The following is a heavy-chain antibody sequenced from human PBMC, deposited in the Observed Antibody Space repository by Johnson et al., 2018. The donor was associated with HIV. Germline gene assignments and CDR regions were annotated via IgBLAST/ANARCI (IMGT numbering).Heavy chain of an antibody. V-gene: IGHV3-30*03. CDR2: IPYGGSNK. D-gene: IGHD3-3*01. CDR1: GFTISSYG. J-gene: IGHJ3*02. Sequence: QVQLVESGGGVVQPGRSLRLSCAASGFTISSYGMHWVRQAPGKGLEWVAVIPYGGSNKYYADSVKGRFTVSRDNSKNTLYLQMSSLRAEDTAVYYCARPLQFLEWSDAFDMWGQGTMVTVSS. CDR3: ARPLQFLEWSDAFDM.